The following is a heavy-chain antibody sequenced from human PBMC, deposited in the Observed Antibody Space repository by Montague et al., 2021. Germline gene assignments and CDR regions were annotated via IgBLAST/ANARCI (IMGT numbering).Heavy chain of an antibody. Sequence: SVKVSCKASGYTFTSYGISWVRQAPGQGLEWMRWISAYNGNTNYAQKFQGRVTMTTDTSASTAYMELRSLRSDDTAVYYCARDYSYGDYGFGYWGQGTLVTASS. CDR2: ISAYNGNT. V-gene: IGHV1-18*01. D-gene: IGHD4-17*01. CDR3: ARDYSYGDYGFGY. J-gene: IGHJ4*02. CDR1: GYTFTSYG.